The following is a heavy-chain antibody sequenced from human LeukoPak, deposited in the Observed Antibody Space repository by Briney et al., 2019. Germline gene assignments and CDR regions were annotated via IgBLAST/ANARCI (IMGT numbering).Heavy chain of an antibody. Sequence: SVKVSCKASGGTFSSYAISWVRQAPGQGLEWMGRIIPIFGTANYAQKFQGRVTITTDESTSTAYMDLSSLRSEDTDVYYCARDSGEGDFDYWGQGTLVTVSS. CDR2: IIPIFGTA. CDR1: GGTFSSYA. CDR3: ARDSGEGDFDY. V-gene: IGHV1-69*05. D-gene: IGHD3-10*01. J-gene: IGHJ4*02.